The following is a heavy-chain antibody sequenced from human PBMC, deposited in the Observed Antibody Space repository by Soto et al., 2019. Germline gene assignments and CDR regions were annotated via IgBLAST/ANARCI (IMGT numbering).Heavy chain of an antibody. CDR1: GYTFTSYD. Sequence: ASVKVSCKASGYTFTSYDINWVRQATGQGLEWMGWMNPNSGNTGYAQKFQGRVTMTRNTSISKAYMELSSLRSEDTAVYYCAAPGITIFGVAADAFDIWGQGTMVTVSS. D-gene: IGHD3-3*01. J-gene: IGHJ3*02. CDR3: AAPGITIFGVAADAFDI. CDR2: MNPNSGNT. V-gene: IGHV1-8*01.